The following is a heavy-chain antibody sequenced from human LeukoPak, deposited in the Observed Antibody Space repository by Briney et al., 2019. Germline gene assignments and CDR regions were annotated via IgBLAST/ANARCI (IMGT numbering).Heavy chain of an antibody. Sequence: SETLSLTCSVSNDSIRNYYWSWIRQPPGKALEWIGYIYHTGNTNYNPSLKSRLTMSIDTSKNQFSLKLNSVTAADTAVYYCARGNYGSGSYYVVDFDYWGQGTLVTVSS. CDR2: IYHTGNT. V-gene: IGHV4-59*01. D-gene: IGHD3-10*01. J-gene: IGHJ4*02. CDR3: ARGNYGSGSYYVVDFDY. CDR1: NDSIRNYY.